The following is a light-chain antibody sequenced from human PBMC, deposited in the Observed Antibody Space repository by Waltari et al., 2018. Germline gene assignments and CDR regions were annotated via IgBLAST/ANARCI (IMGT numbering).Light chain of an antibody. J-gene: IGLJ3*02. CDR3: TSYTLLTFTWQ. CDR2: DVA. Sequence: QSDLTQPASVSGSLGQSITISCTAPFRADRDYHYISWYQPHPGKAPKLRFFDVAHRPSWVSHRVSASQSGDTASLSISGLRPEDEATYYGTSYTLLTFTWQFGGGTKLTV. V-gene: IGLV2-14*03. CDR1: FRADRDYHY.